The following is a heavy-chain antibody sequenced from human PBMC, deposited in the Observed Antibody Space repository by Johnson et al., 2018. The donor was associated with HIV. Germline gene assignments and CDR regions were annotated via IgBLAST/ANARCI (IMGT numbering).Heavy chain of an antibody. Sequence: VQLVESGGGLVQPGESLRLSCAASGFTFSGSAMHWVRQASGKGLEWVGRIRSKANSYATAYAASVKGRFTISRDNSKNTLYLQMNSLRAEDTAVYYCARDKGSWFDDAFDIWGQGTMVTVSS. CDR2: IRSKANSYAT. CDR3: ARDKGSWFDDAFDI. J-gene: IGHJ3*02. CDR1: GFTFSGSA. D-gene: IGHD6-13*01. V-gene: IGHV3-73*01.